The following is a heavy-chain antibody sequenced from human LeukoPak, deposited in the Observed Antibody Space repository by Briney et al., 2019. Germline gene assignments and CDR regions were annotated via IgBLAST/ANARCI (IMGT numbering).Heavy chain of an antibody. CDR1: GYTFTGYY. CDR3: ARGVVAATFYYYMDV. Sequence: ASVKVSCKASGYTFTGYYMHWVRQAPGQGLEWMGWINPNSGGTNSAQKFQGRVTMTRDTSLSTAYMELSGLRSDDTAVYYCARGVVAATFYYYMDVWGKGTTVTVSS. J-gene: IGHJ6*03. CDR2: INPNSGGT. D-gene: IGHD2-15*01. V-gene: IGHV1-2*02.